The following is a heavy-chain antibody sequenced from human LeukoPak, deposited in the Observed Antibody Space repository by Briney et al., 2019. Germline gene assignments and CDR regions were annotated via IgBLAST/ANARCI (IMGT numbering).Heavy chain of an antibody. CDR3: ARHSRSGSGGYENAFDI. CDR1: GGSISSSRYY. V-gene: IGHV4-39*01. J-gene: IGHJ3*02. CDR2: IYSGGST. Sequence: SETLSLTCTVSGGSISSSRYYWGWIRQSPGKGLEWIGNIYSGGSTYYTPSLKSRVTISVDTSKNQFSLKLSSVTAADTAIYFCARHSRSGSGGYENAFDIWGQGTMVTVSS. D-gene: IGHD5-12*01.